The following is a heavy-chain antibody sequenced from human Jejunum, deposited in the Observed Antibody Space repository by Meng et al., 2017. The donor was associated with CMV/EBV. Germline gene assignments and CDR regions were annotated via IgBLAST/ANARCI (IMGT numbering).Heavy chain of an antibody. J-gene: IGHJ4*02. Sequence: QVQLQESGPGLVKPSESLSLTCTVSSGSISSYYWSWIRQPAGKGLEWIGRIYTSGSTDFNPSLKSRVTMSLDTSKNQFSLKVTSVTAADAAVYYCARKKADCSSFGCSGGYYLDYWGQGTLVTVSS. CDR3: ARKKADCSSFGCSGGYYLDY. D-gene: IGHD2-2*01. CDR2: IYTSGST. V-gene: IGHV4-4*07. CDR1: SGSISSYY.